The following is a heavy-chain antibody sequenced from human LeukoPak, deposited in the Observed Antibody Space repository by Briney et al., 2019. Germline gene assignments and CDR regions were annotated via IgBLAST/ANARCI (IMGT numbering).Heavy chain of an antibody. CDR3: ARQKAGLLNTFDY. CDR1: GYSFTSYW. V-gene: IGHV5-51*01. D-gene: IGHD2-15*01. Sequence: GESLKISCKGSGYSFTSYWIGWVRQMPGKGLEWMGIIYPGDSDTRYSPSFQGQVTISADKSISTAYLQRSSLKASDTAMYYCARQKAGLLNTFDYWGQGTLVTVSS. CDR2: IYPGDSDT. J-gene: IGHJ4*02.